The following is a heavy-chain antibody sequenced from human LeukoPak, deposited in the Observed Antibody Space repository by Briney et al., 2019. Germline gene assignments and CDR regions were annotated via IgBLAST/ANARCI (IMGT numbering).Heavy chain of an antibody. J-gene: IGHJ4*02. D-gene: IGHD4-23*01. CDR3: ARHMLGGKRSFDS. V-gene: IGHV4-34*01. CDR1: GGSFSGYY. CDR2: INDSGST. Sequence: SETLSLTCGVYGGSFSGYYWSWIRQPPGKGLEWIGEINDSGSTNYNPSLKSRATISADTSKNQFSLNLSSVTAADTAVYYCARHMLGGKRSFDSWGQGTLVTVSS.